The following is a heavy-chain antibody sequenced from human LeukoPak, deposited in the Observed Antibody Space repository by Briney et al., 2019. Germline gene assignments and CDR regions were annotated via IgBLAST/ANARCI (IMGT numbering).Heavy chain of an antibody. CDR1: GDSFTSVTDY. V-gene: IGHV4-39*07. Sequence: PSETLSLTCTVSGDSFTSVTDYWAWIRQPPGKGLEWIVSGDYSGGTYYNPSLESRVAISADMSKNQISLKLTSVTGADTAVYYCAGERGEEYSSGWYKTNYFYNWGQGIRVTVSS. CDR2: GDYSGGT. J-gene: IGHJ4*02. D-gene: IGHD6-19*01. CDR3: AGERGEEYSSGWYKTNYFYN.